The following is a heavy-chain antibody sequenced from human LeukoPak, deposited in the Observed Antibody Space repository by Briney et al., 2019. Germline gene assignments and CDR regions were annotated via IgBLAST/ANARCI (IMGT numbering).Heavy chain of an antibody. CDR2: ISYDRSNK. CDR3: AKGLFEQWLVDY. Sequence: GGSLRLSCAASGFTFSSYGMHWVRQAPGKGLEWVAVISYDRSNKYYADSVKGRFTISRDNSKNTLYLQMNSLRAEDTAVYYCAKGLFEQWLVDYWGQGTLVTVSS. J-gene: IGHJ4*02. V-gene: IGHV3-30*18. D-gene: IGHD6-19*01. CDR1: GFTFSSYG.